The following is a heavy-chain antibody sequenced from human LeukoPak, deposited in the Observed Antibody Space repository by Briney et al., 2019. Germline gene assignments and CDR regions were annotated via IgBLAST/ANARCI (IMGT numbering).Heavy chain of an antibody. CDR1: GYSFTSYW. V-gene: IGHV5-51*01. CDR3: ARQPRTYDSSGYYEGGFDY. D-gene: IGHD3-22*01. CDR2: IYPGDSDT. Sequence: GESLKISCKGSGYSFTSYWIGWVRQMPGKGLEWMGIIYPGDSDTRYSPSFQGQVTISADKSISTAYLQWSSLRASDTAMYYCARQPRTYDSSGYYEGGFDYWGQGTLVTVSS. J-gene: IGHJ4*02.